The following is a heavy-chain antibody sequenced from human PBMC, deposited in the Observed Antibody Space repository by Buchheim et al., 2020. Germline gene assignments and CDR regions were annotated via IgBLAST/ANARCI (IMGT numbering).Heavy chain of an antibody. J-gene: IGHJ3*02. V-gene: IGHV3-48*01. Sequence: EVQLVESGGGLVQPGGSLRLSCAASGFTFSSYSMNWVRQAPGKGLEWVSYISSSSSTIYYADSVKGRFTISRDNAKNSLYLQMNSLRAEDTAVYYCARDLRPYYDSSGYYDGPFDIWGQGT. CDR2: ISSSSSTI. D-gene: IGHD3-22*01. CDR1: GFTFSSYS. CDR3: ARDLRPYYDSSGYYDGPFDI.